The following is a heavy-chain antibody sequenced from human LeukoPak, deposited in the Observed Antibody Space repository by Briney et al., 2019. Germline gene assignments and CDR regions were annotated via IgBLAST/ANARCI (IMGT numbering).Heavy chain of an antibody. CDR1: GYTFTSYY. V-gene: IGHV1-46*01. CDR2: INPSGGST. D-gene: IGHD6-13*01. Sequence: ASVKVSCKASGYTFTSYYMHWVRQAPGQGLEWMGIINPSGGSTSYAQKFQGRVTMTRDMSTSTVYMELSSLRSEDTAVYYCARDPPPHSSSWYSPDYWGQGTLVTVSS. CDR3: ARDPPPHSSSWYSPDY. J-gene: IGHJ4*02.